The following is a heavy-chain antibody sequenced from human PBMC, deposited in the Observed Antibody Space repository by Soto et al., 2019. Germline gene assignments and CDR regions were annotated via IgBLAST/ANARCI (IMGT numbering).Heavy chain of an antibody. CDR3: ARGAAYYYDSGGYYYFDY. CDR2: IDYSGST. Sequence: QVQLQESGPGLVKPSETLSLTCTVSGGSVSSGSYYWNWIRQPPGKGPEWIGYIDYSGSTNYNPSLKSRVTISVDTSKNQFSLKLSSVTAADTAVYYCARGAAYYYDSGGYYYFDYWGQGTLVTVSS. V-gene: IGHV4-61*01. J-gene: IGHJ4*02. CDR1: GGSVSSGSYY. D-gene: IGHD3-22*01.